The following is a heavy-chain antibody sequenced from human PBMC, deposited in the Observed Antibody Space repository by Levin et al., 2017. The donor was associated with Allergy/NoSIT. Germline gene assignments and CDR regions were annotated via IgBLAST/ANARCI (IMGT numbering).Heavy chain of an antibody. CDR1: GFTFSTYW. Sequence: GESLKISCAASGFTFSTYWMHWVRKAPGKGLMWVSRINGDGSTTNHADSVKGRFTIARDNAKNTLYLQMNSLRAEDTAVYYCVRRGYSSSWYYFDYWGQGTLVTVSS. V-gene: IGHV3-74*01. CDR2: INGDGSTT. D-gene: IGHD6-13*01. J-gene: IGHJ4*02. CDR3: VRRGYSSSWYYFDY.